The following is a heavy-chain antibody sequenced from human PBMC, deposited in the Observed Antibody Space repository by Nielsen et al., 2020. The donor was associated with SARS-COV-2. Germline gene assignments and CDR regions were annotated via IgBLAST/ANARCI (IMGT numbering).Heavy chain of an antibody. CDR2: INTNTGNP. CDR1: GYTFTSYA. CDR3: ARETRITIFGVALGPYGMDV. J-gene: IGHJ6*02. Sequence: ASVKVSCKASGYTFTSYAMNWVRQAPGQGLEWMGWINTNTGNPTYAQGFTGRFVFSLDTSVSTAYLQISSLKAEDTAVYYCARETRITIFGVALGPYGMDVWGQGTTVTVSS. V-gene: IGHV7-4-1*02. D-gene: IGHD3-3*01.